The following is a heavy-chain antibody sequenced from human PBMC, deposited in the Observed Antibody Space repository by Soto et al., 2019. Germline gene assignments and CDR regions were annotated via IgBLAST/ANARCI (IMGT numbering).Heavy chain of an antibody. CDR1: GYTFTSYG. V-gene: IGHV1-18*01. Sequence: QVQLVQSGAEVKKPGASVKVSCKASGYTFTSYGISWVRQAPGQGLEWMGWISAYNGNTNYAQKLQGRVTMTTDTPTSTAYMELRSRRSDETAGYYCARDGGGNYDYIWGDIDYWGQGTLVTVSS. D-gene: IGHD3-16*01. J-gene: IGHJ4*02. CDR2: ISAYNGNT. CDR3: ARDGGGNYDYIWGDIDY.